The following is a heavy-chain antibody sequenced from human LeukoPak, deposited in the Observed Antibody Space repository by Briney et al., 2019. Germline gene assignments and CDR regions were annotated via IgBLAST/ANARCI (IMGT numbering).Heavy chain of an antibody. J-gene: IGHJ4*02. Sequence: GGSLRLSCAASGFTFSTYWMSWVRQAPGKGPEWVANIKQDGSEMYYVDSVKGRFTISSDNAKNSLYLQMNGLRAEDTAMYYCARDKLLGATLFLLWGQGILVTVSS. CDR3: ARDKLLGATLFLL. CDR1: GFTFSTYW. D-gene: IGHD1-26*01. CDR2: IKQDGSEM. V-gene: IGHV3-7*01.